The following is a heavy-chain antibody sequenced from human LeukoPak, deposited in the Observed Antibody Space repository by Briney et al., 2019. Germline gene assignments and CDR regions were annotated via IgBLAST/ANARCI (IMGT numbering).Heavy chain of an antibody. Sequence: PSETLSLTCSVSGGFISSHYWSWIRQPPGKGLEWIGYIYYSGSTNYNPSLKSRVTISVDTSKNQFSLKLSSVTATDTAVYYCARGIAAAPPDNWFDPWGQGTLVTVSS. CDR3: ARGIAAAPPDNWFDP. CDR2: IYYSGST. CDR1: GGFISSHY. J-gene: IGHJ5*02. D-gene: IGHD6-13*01. V-gene: IGHV4-59*11.